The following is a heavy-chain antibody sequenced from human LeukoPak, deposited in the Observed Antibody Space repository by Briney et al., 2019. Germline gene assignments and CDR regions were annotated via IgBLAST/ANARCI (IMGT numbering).Heavy chain of an antibody. CDR2: IGTSGTTI. V-gene: IGHV3-11*01. Sequence: PGGSLRLSCVASGFTFSDYYMSWIRQAPGKGLEWVSYIGTSGTTIYYADAVKGRFTISRDNADNSLYLQMNSLTAEDTVVYYCVVQAGLTYYDISFDSWGQGTLVTVSS. J-gene: IGHJ5*01. CDR1: GFTFSDYY. D-gene: IGHD3-9*01. CDR3: VVQAGLTYYDISFDS.